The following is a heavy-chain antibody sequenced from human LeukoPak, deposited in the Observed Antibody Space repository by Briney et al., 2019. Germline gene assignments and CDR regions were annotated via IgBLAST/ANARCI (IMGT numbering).Heavy chain of an antibody. Sequence: SGTLSLTCIVSGGSISSYYWSWIRQPAGKGLEWIGRINTSGSTNYNPSLKSRVTMSIDTSKNQFSLKLSSVTAADTAVYYCARTRSWLPFDYWGQGTLVTVSS. CDR2: INTSGST. CDR3: ARTRSWLPFDY. V-gene: IGHV4-4*07. D-gene: IGHD5-12*01. CDR1: GGSISSYY. J-gene: IGHJ4*02.